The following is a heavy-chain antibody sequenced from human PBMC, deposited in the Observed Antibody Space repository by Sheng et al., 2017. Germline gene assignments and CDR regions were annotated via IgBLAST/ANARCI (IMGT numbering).Heavy chain of an antibody. D-gene: IGHD6-6*01. J-gene: IGHJ4*02. Sequence: QVQLQESGPGLVKPSQTLSLTCTVSGGSISSGSYYWSWIRQPAGKGLEWIGRIYTSGSTNYNPSLKSRVTISVDTSKNQFSLKLSSVTAADTAVYYCARDHGSSLGGAYYFDYWGQGTLVTVSS. CDR1: GGSISSGSYY. CDR3: ARDHGSSLGGAYYFDY. CDR2: IYTSGST. V-gene: IGHV4-61*02.